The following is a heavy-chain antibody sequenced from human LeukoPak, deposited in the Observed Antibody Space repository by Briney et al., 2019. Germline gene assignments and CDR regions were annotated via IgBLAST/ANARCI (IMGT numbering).Heavy chain of an antibody. J-gene: IGHJ4*02. CDR3: ARLADDSSGYYYLLLYYFDY. CDR2: IYPGDSDT. V-gene: IGHV5-51*01. CDR1: GYSFTSYW. Sequence: GESLKISCKGSGYSFTSYWIGWVRQMPGKGLEWMGIIYPGDSDTRYSPSFQGQVTISADKSISTAYLQWSSLKASDTAMYYCARLADDSSGYYYLLLYYFDYWGQGTLVTVSS. D-gene: IGHD3-22*01.